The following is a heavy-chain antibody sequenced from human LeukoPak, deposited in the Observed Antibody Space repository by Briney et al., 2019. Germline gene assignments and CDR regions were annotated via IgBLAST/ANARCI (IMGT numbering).Heavy chain of an antibody. Sequence: PGGSLRLSCAASGFTFSSHWMHWVRQAPGKGLVWVSRSSDGSSTSFADSVKGRFTISRDNAENTLYLHMNSLRDEDTAVYFCARGPPDGSGSYYPGDYWGQGTLVTVSS. CDR3: ARGPPDGSGSYYPGDY. V-gene: IGHV3-74*01. CDR2: SSDGSST. J-gene: IGHJ4*02. CDR1: GFTFSSHW. D-gene: IGHD3-10*01.